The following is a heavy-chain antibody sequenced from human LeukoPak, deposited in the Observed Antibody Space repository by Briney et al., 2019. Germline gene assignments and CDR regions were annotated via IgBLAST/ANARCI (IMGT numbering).Heavy chain of an antibody. V-gene: IGHV1-2*02. CDR3: ARADRGYCSSTSCYWGFLNPYYFDY. D-gene: IGHD2-2*01. CDR1: GYTFTGYY. CDR2: INPNSGGT. Sequence: GASVKVSCKASGYTFTGYYMHWVRQAPGQGLEWMGWINPNSGGTNYAQKFQGRVTMTRDTSISTAYMELSRLRSDDTAVYYCARADRGYCSSTSCYWGFLNPYYFDYWGQGTLVTVSS. J-gene: IGHJ4*02.